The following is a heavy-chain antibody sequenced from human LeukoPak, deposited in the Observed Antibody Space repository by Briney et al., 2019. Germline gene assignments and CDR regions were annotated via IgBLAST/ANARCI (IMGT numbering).Heavy chain of an antibody. D-gene: IGHD6-25*01. CDR1: VGSFSGYY. V-gene: IGHV4-34*01. CDR3: AREGGGPRWLDP. CDR2: INHSGST. J-gene: IGHJ5*02. Sequence: SETLSLTCAVYVGSFSGYYWSWIRQPPGKGLEWIGEINHSGSTNYNSSLKSRVTISVDTSKNQFSLNLSSVTAADTAVYYCAREGGGPRWLDPWGQGTLVTVSS.